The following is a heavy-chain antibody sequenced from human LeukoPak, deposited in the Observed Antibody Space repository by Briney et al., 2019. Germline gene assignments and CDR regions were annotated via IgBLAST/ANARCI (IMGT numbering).Heavy chain of an antibody. CDR2: ISSSGSSI. Sequence: GGSLRLSCAASGFSFSDYYMTWIRQAPGKGLVWISYISSSGSSIYYADSVKGRFTISRDNAKNSLYLQMNSLRAEDTAVYYCARARDGYNSGAFDIWGQGTMVTVSS. D-gene: IGHD5-24*01. CDR3: ARARDGYNSGAFDI. V-gene: IGHV3-11*04. CDR1: GFSFSDYY. J-gene: IGHJ3*02.